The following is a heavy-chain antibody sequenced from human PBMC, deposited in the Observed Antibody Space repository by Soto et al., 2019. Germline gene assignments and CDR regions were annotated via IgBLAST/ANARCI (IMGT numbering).Heavy chain of an antibody. V-gene: IGHV3-23*01. CDR3: ARGVSGVYGLDC. CDR2: ISGSGGST. CDR1: GFTFSSYA. Sequence: GGSLRLSCAASGFTFSSYAMSWVRQAPGKGLEWVSAISGSGGSTYYADSVKGRFTISRDDSKNTLYLQMNSLRAEDTAVYYCARGVSGVYGLDCWGQGTVVTV. J-gene: IGHJ3*01. D-gene: IGHD6-19*01.